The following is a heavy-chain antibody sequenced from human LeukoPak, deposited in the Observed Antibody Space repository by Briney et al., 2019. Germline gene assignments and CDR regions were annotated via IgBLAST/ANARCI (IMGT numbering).Heavy chain of an antibody. D-gene: IGHD5-12*01. CDR2: ISAYNGNT. J-gene: IGHJ4*02. CDR1: GYTFTSYG. V-gene: IGHV1-18*01. CDR3: ARVDSGYDSSYYFDY. Sequence: ASVKVSRKASGYTFTSYGISWVRQAPGQGLEWMGWISAYNGNTNYAQKLQGRVTMTTDTSTSTAYMELRSLRSDDTAVYYCARVDSGYDSSYYFDYWGQGTLVTVSS.